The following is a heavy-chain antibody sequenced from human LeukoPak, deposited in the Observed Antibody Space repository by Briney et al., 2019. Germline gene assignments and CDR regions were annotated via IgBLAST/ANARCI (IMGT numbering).Heavy chain of an antibody. Sequence: ASVKVSCKASGYTFTSYAMNWVRQAPGQGLEWMGWTNTNTGNPTYAQGFTGRFVFSLDTSVSTAYLQISSLKAEDTAVYYCARDLLYYDSSGYYLNDYWGQGTLVTVSS. CDR3: ARDLLYYDSSGYYLNDY. CDR2: TNTNTGNP. D-gene: IGHD3-22*01. V-gene: IGHV7-4-1*02. J-gene: IGHJ4*02. CDR1: GYTFTSYA.